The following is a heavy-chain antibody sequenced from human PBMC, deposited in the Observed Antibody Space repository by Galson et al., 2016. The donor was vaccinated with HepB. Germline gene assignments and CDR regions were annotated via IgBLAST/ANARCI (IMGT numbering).Heavy chain of an antibody. J-gene: IGHJ4*02. CDR2: IRRNGGLR. D-gene: IGHD5-12*01. CDR1: GFSFNDYA. CDR3: AKVQGGYTGF. Sequence: SLRLSCAGSGFSFNDYAMNWFRQAPGQGLEWVAGIRRNGGLRDYADSVKGRFRISRDTARSTVYLEMNSLRVDDSAVYYCAKVQGGYTGFWGQGMLVSVSS. V-gene: IGHV3-23*01.